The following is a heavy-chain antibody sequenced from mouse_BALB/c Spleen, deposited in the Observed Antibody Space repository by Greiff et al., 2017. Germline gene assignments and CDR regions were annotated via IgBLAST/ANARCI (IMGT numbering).Heavy chain of an antibody. CDR2: INPYNGDT. Sequence: EVQLQQSGPELVKPGASVKISCKASGYSFTGYFMNWVKQSHGKSLEWIGRINPYNGDTFYNQKFKGKATLTVDKSSSTAHMELQSLTSEDSAVYYAGSPYSCSGYAAMDYWGQGTSVTVSS. J-gene: IGHJ4*01. D-gene: IGHD1-1*01. CDR1: GYSFTGYF. CDR3: GSPYSCSGYAAMDY. V-gene: IGHV1-37*01.